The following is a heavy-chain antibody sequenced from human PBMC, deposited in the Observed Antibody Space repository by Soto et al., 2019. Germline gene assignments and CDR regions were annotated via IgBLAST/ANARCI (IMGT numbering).Heavy chain of an antibody. V-gene: IGHV3-48*03. J-gene: IGHJ4*02. Sequence: GGSLRLSCAASGFTFSSYEMNWVRQAPGKGLEWVSYISSSGSTIYYADSVKGRFTISRDNAKNSLYQQMNSLRAEDTAVYYCARVGKGELHFDYWGQGTLVTVSS. CDR1: GFTFSSYE. CDR3: ARVGKGELHFDY. D-gene: IGHD1-26*01. CDR2: ISSSGSTI.